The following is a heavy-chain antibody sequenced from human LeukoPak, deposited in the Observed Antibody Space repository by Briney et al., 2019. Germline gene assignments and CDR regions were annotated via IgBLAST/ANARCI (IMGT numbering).Heavy chain of an antibody. CDR3: ATDRGWRTSGYYLYYFEY. D-gene: IGHD3-3*01. J-gene: IGHJ4*02. V-gene: IGHV3-7*01. CDR1: GFTFSSYA. CDR2: IKHDGSEK. Sequence: GGSLRLSCAASGFTFSSYAMSWIRQAPGKGLEWVASIKHDGSEKYYVDSVRGRFTISRDNTMNSLYLQMSSLRAEDTAVYYCATDRGWRTSGYYLYYFEYWGQGTLVTYSS.